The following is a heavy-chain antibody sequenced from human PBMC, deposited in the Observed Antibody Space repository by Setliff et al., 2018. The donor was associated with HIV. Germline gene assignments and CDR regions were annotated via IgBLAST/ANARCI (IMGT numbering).Heavy chain of an antibody. CDR1: GGSFTGIGGSFTDYY. J-gene: IGHJ3*02. V-gene: IGHV4-34*01. CDR3: ARPRYTYGTPPAFDI. D-gene: IGHD5-18*01. CDR2: INHSGST. Sequence: SETLSLTCAVFGGSFTGIGGSFTDYYWIWIRQPPGKGLEWIGEINHSGSTHYNPSLKSRVTISVDTSKNQFSLKLSSVTAADTAVYYCARPRYTYGTPPAFDIWGRGTVVTVSS.